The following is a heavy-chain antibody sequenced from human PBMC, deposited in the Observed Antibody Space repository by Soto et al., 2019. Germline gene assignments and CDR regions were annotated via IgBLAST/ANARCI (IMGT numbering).Heavy chain of an antibody. V-gene: IGHV3-30-3*01. Sequence: QVQLVESGGGVVQPGRSLRLSCAASGFTFSSYAMHWVRQAPGKGLEWVAVISYDGSNKYYADSVKGRFTISRDNSKNTRYLQMNSLRAEDTAVYYCARVAEYYDFWSGYTIWGYFDYWGQGTLVTVSS. CDR2: ISYDGSNK. J-gene: IGHJ4*02. D-gene: IGHD3-3*01. CDR1: GFTFSSYA. CDR3: ARVAEYYDFWSGYTIWGYFDY.